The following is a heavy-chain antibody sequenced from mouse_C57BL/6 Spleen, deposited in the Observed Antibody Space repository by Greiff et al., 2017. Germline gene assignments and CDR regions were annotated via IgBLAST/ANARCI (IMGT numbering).Heavy chain of an antibody. Sequence: EVQLVESGGGLVQPGGSLKLSCAASGFTFSDYYMYWVRQTPEKRLEWVAYISNGGGSPSYPGTVKGRFTISRDNAKNTLYLQMSRLKSEDTAMYYCARHDYDGGWYFDVWGTGTTVTVSS. D-gene: IGHD2-4*01. V-gene: IGHV5-12*01. CDR3: ARHDYDGGWYFDV. CDR1: GFTFSDYY. CDR2: ISNGGGSP. J-gene: IGHJ1*03.